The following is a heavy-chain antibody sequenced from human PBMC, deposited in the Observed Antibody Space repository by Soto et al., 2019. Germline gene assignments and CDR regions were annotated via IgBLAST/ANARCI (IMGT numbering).Heavy chain of an antibody. J-gene: IGHJ6*02. CDR1: GGSFRGDY. Sequence: PSETLSLTCAVYGGSFRGDYWRWIRQPPGKGRGWIGEISHSGSTNYNTSLKSRVTIPRDTSKNQFSLKLSSFTAPDTSVYYCARGMTTVRYYDYYGMDVGGQGTTLT. CDR2: ISHSGST. V-gene: IGHV4-34*01. D-gene: IGHD4-17*01. CDR3: ARGMTTVRYYDYYGMDV.